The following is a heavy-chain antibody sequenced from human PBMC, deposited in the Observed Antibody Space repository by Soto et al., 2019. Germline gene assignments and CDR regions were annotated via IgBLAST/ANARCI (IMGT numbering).Heavy chain of an antibody. V-gene: IGHV1-2*02. D-gene: IGHD3-3*01. CDR1: GYPVTAYY. J-gene: IGHJ3*02. Sequence: QLHLVQSGAVVKKPGASVTVSCSASGYPVTAYYMHWVRQAPGRGLEWMGGINPATGAAKYTQTFQGRVTMPRDPPTSTVFMELSGLTSEDTAVFYCARGGGVGVAGSAAFDMWGQGTVVTVSS. CDR2: INPATGAA. CDR3: ARGGGVGVAGSAAFDM.